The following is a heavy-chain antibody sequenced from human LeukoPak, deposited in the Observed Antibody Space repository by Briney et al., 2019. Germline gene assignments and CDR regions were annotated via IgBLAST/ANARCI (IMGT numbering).Heavy chain of an antibody. J-gene: IGHJ4*02. CDR2: INPSGGST. CDR1: GYTFTSYY. D-gene: IGHD6-13*01. V-gene: IGHV1-46*01. Sequence: ASVKVSCKASGYTFTSYYMHWVRQAPGQGLEWMGIINPSGGSTSYAQKFQGRVTMTRDMSTSTVYMELSSLRSEDTAVYYCARDMGAAAGLPDLYDYWGQGTLVTVSS. CDR3: ARDMGAAAGLPDLYDY.